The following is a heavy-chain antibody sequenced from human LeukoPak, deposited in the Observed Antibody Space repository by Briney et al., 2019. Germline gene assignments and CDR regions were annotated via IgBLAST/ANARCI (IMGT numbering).Heavy chain of an antibody. Sequence: ASVSVSCKASGYTFTGDYMHWVRQAPGQGREWRGWINPNSGGTNYAQTFQGRVTMTRDTSISTAYMELSRLRSDDTAVYYCARDAAMTSNWFDPWGQGTLVTVSS. CDR1: GYTFTGDY. J-gene: IGHJ5*02. CDR2: INPNSGGT. CDR3: ARDAAMTSNWFDP. V-gene: IGHV1-2*02. D-gene: IGHD5-18*01.